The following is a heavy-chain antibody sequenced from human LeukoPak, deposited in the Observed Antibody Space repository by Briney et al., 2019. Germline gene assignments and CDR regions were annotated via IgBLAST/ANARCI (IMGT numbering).Heavy chain of an antibody. CDR2: IYHSGST. CDR1: GGSISSGGYS. D-gene: IGHD6-13*01. CDR3: AREGIDSSSWSRRDY. J-gene: IGHJ4*02. Sequence: SETLSLTCAVSGGSISSGGYSWSWIRQPPGTGLEWIGYIYHSGSTYYNPSLKSRVTISVDTSKNQFSLKLSSVTAADTAVYYCAREGIDSSSWSRRDYWGQGTLVTVSS. V-gene: IGHV4-30-2*01.